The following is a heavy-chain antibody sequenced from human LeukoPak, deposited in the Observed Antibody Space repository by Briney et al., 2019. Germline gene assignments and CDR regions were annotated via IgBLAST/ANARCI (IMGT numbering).Heavy chain of an antibody. Sequence: PSETLSLTCAVYGGSFSGYYWSWIRQPPGKGLEWIGEINHSGSTNYNPSLKSRVTISVDTSKNQFSLKLSSVTAADTAVYYCARLNYYYDSSGYYSDAFDIWGQGTMVTVSS. CDR2: INHSGST. CDR1: GGSFSGYY. D-gene: IGHD3-22*01. J-gene: IGHJ3*02. V-gene: IGHV4-34*01. CDR3: ARLNYYYDSSGYYSDAFDI.